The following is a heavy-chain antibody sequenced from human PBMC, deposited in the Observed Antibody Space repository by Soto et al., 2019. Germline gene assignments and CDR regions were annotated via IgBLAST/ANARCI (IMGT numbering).Heavy chain of an antibody. Sequence: MYITRAVYGESFSGYYWSWIRKKPGKGLEWIGEINHSGSTNYNPSLKSRVTISKDTSKNQFSLKLSSVTAADTAVYYCARGKGVVVAATRMYAFDIWGQGTMVTVSS. CDR1: GESFSGYY. D-gene: IGHD2-15*01. CDR3: ARGKGVVVAATRMYAFDI. V-gene: IGHV4-34*01. J-gene: IGHJ3*02. CDR2: INHSGST.